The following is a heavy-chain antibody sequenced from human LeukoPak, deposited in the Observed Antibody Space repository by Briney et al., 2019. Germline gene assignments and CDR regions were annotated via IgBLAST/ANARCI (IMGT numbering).Heavy chain of an antibody. CDR1: GGTFSSYA. J-gene: IGHJ3*02. V-gene: IGHV1-69*13. CDR2: IIPIFGTA. CDR3: ASAYLDDYGDYGAFDI. D-gene: IGHD4-17*01. Sequence: GASVKVSCKASGGTFSSYAISWVRQAPGQGLEWMGGIIPIFGTANYAQKFQGRVTITADESTSTAYMELSSLRPEDTAVYYCASAYLDDYGDYGAFDIWGQGTMVTVSS.